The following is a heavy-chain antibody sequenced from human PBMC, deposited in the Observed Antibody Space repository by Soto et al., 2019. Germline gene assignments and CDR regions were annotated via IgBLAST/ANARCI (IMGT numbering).Heavy chain of an antibody. J-gene: IGHJ4*02. CDR3: ARDLNPGDY. CDR1: GFTFSDYY. CDR2: ISSSSSYT. V-gene: IGHV3-11*06. Sequence: GGSLRLSCAASGFTFSDYYMSWIRKAPGKGLEWVSYISSSSSYTNYADSVEGRFTISRDNAKSSLYLQMNSLRAEDAAVYYCARDLNPGDYWGQGTLVTVS.